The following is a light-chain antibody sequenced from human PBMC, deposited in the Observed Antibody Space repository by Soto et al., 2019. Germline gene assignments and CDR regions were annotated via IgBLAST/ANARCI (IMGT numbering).Light chain of an antibody. CDR1: SSNIGPGYD. CDR2: GNS. CDR3: QSYDSSLSGSV. V-gene: IGLV1-40*01. Sequence: QSVLTQPPSVSGAPGQRVTISCTGSSSNIGPGYDVHWYQQLPGTAPKLLIYGNSNRPSGVPYRFSGSKSGTSASLAITGLQAEDEADYYCQSYDSSLSGSVVGGGTEVTVL. J-gene: IGLJ2*01.